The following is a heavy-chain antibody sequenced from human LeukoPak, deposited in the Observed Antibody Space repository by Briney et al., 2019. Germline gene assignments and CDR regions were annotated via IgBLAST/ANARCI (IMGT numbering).Heavy chain of an antibody. CDR2: FDPEDGET. J-gene: IGHJ6*02. CDR1: GYTLTELS. Sequence: VASVKVSCKVSGYTLTELSMHWVRQAPGKGLEWMGGFDPEDGETIYAQKFQGRVTMTEDTSTDTAYMELSSLRSEDTAVYYCATLQPTITIFGVVIMPHYYYYGMDVWGQGTTVTVSS. D-gene: IGHD3-3*01. V-gene: IGHV1-24*01. CDR3: ATLQPTITIFGVVIMPHYYYYGMDV.